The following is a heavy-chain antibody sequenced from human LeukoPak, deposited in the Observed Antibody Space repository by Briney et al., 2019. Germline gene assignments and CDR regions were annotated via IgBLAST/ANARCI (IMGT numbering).Heavy chain of an antibody. Sequence: GASVKVSCKASGGTFSSYAISWVRQAPGQGLEWMGRIIPILGIANYAQKFQGRVTITADKSTSTAYMELRSLRSDDTAVYYCAGPPRTAYCGGDCYYYWGQGTLVTVSS. CDR2: IIPILGIA. CDR3: AGPPRTAYCGGDCYYY. V-gene: IGHV1-69*04. J-gene: IGHJ4*02. CDR1: GGTFSSYA. D-gene: IGHD2-21*02.